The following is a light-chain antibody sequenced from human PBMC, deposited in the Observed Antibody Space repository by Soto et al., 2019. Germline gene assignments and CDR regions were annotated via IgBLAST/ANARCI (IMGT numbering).Light chain of an antibody. Sequence: EIVFTQSPCTLSLSPFERPTLSCRASQSVSNNYLAWYQQKPGQAPRLLIFGASDRATGTPDRFSGSGSGTDFTLTISRLEPEDSAVYYCQQFDDSVTFGQGTRLENK. J-gene: IGKJ5*01. V-gene: IGKV3-20*01. CDR3: QQFDDSVT. CDR2: GAS. CDR1: QSVSNNY.